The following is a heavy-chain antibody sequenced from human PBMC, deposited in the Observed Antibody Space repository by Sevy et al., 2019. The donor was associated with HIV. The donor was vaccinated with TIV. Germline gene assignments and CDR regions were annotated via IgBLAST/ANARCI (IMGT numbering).Heavy chain of an antibody. CDR3: ATITMVRGVRD. Sequence: SETLSLTCTVSGGSISSYYWNWIRQPPGKGLEWIGYIYYSGSTNYNPSLKSRVTISVDTSKNQFSLKLSSVTAADTAVYYCATITMVRGVRDWGQGTLVTVSS. CDR2: IYYSGST. J-gene: IGHJ4*02. D-gene: IGHD3-10*01. CDR1: GGSISSYY. V-gene: IGHV4-59*01.